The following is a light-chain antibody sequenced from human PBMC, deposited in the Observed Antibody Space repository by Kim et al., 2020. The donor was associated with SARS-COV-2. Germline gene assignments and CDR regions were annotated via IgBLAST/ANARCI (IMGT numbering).Light chain of an antibody. V-gene: IGLV1-44*01. CDR2: RNS. Sequence: GQSVTFVCSGRSSNSGTNSVHWYQHLPGTAPKLLIYRNSQRPSGVPDRFSGYNSDSSASLAISGLQSEDEADYYCAAWDDSLNGYVFATGTKVTVL. CDR3: AAWDDSLNGYV. J-gene: IGLJ1*01. CDR1: SSNSGTNS.